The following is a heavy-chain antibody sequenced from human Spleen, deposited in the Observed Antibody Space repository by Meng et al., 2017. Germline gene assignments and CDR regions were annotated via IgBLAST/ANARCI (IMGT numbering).Heavy chain of an antibody. D-gene: IGHD4-11*01. V-gene: IGHV3-74*01. CDR1: GFTFSAYW. Sequence: GESLKISCAASGFTFSAYWMHWVRQVPGKGLVWVSRINSDGRSTSYADSVKGRFTISRDNAKNTLYLQMHSLRAEDTAVYYCARGPTTMAHDFDYWGQGTRVTGSS. CDR3: ARGPTTMAHDFDY. J-gene: IGHJ4*02. CDR2: INSDGRST.